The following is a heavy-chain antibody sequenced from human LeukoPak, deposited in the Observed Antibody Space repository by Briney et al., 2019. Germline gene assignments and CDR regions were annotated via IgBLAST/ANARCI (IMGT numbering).Heavy chain of an antibody. CDR3: AKDPAYYDSSGYYPDY. D-gene: IGHD3-22*01. CDR2: ISGSGGST. CDR1: GSTFSSYA. Sequence: GGSLRLSCAASGSTFSSYAMSWVRQAPGKGLEWVSAISGSGGSTCYADSVKGRFTISRDNSKNTLYLQMNSLRAEDTAVYYCAKDPAYYDSSGYYPDYWGQGTLVTVSS. V-gene: IGHV3-23*01. J-gene: IGHJ4*02.